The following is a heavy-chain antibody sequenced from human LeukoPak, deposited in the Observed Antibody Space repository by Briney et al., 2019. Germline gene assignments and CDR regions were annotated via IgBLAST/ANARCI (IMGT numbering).Heavy chain of an antibody. D-gene: IGHD6-19*01. CDR1: GGTFSSYA. CDR3: AREDVSVVAGTDY. Sequence: SVKVSCKASGGTFSSYAISWVRQAPGQGLEWMGGIIPIFGTANYAQKFQGRVTITADKSTSTAYMELSSLRSEDTAVYYCAREDVSVVAGTDYWGQGTLVTVSS. CDR2: IIPIFGTA. J-gene: IGHJ4*02. V-gene: IGHV1-69*06.